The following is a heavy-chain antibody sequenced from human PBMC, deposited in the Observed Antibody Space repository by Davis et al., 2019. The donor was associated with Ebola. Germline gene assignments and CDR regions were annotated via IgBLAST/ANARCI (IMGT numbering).Heavy chain of an antibody. J-gene: IGHJ6*02. CDR2: ISSSSSYI. CDR3: ARDYTNSYCGGDCYPQGMDV. D-gene: IGHD2-21*02. Sequence: GESLKISCAASGFTFSSYSMNWVRQAPGKGLEWVSSISSSSSYIYYADSVKGRFTISRDNAKNSLYLQMNSLRAEDTAVYYCARDYTNSYCGGDCYPQGMDVWGQGTTVTVSS. V-gene: IGHV3-21*01. CDR1: GFTFSSYS.